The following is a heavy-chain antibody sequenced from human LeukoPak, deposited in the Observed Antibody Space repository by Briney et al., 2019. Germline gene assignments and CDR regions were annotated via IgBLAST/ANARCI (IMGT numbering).Heavy chain of an antibody. Sequence: SEALSLTCAVYGGSFSGYYWSWIRQPPGKGLEWIGEINHSGSTNYNPSLKSRVTISVDTSKNQFSLKLSSVTAADTAVYYCARGRSGSERLRRYYFDYWGQGALVTASS. D-gene: IGHD4-23*01. J-gene: IGHJ4*02. CDR3: ARGRSGSERLRRYYFDY. CDR1: GGSFSGYY. V-gene: IGHV4-34*01. CDR2: INHSGST.